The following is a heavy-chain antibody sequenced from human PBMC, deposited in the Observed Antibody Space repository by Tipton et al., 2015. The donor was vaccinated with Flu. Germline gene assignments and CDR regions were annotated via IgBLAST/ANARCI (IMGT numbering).Heavy chain of an antibody. V-gene: IGHV3-23*04. CDR3: AKARLSYYDGSGFYPIDS. CDR1: GFTFSSYA. Sequence: QLVQSGGGLVQPGRSLRLSCAASGFTFSSYAMSWVRQAPGKGLECVATTSASGGTTNYADSVKGRAIISRDNSKNTLSLQIHSLRAEDTAIYYCAKARLSYYDGSGFYPIDSWGQGSLVTVSS. J-gene: IGHJ4*02. CDR2: TSASGGTT. D-gene: IGHD3-22*01.